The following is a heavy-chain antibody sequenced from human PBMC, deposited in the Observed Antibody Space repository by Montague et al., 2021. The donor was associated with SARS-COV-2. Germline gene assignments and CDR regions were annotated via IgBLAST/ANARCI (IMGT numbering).Heavy chain of an antibody. D-gene: IGHD3-9*01. CDR2: ISSSSSYI. J-gene: IGHJ5*02. Sequence: SLRLSCAASGFTFSSYSMNWVRQAPGEGLEWVSSISSSSSYIYYADSVKGRFTISRDNAKNSLYLQMNSLRAEDMAVYYCARDRYYDILTGYWEFDPWGQGTLVTVSS. V-gene: IGHV3-21*01. CDR1: GFTFSSYS. CDR3: ARDRYYDILTGYWEFDP.